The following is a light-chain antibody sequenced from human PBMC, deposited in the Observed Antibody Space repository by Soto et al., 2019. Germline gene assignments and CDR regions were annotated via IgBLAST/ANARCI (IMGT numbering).Light chain of an antibody. CDR1: QSVSNNY. Sequence: EIVFTQSPRTLSLSPGERATLSHSHSQSVSNNYLAWYQQKPGQAPRLLIYGASNRATGIPDRFSGSGSGTDFTLTISSLETEDFAVYYCQQRSNWPSTFGQGTKVDIK. CDR2: GAS. V-gene: IGKV3D-20*02. CDR3: QQRSNWPST. J-gene: IGKJ1*01.